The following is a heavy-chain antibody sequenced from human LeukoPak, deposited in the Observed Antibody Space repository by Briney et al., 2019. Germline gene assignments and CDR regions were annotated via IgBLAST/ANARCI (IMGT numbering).Heavy chain of an antibody. V-gene: IGHV3-7*01. D-gene: IGHD1-26*01. J-gene: IGHJ4*02. CDR1: GFTFSSYW. CDR3: ARDPYSGSYSLHPNY. CDR2: IKQDGSEK. Sequence: GGSLRLSCTASGFTFSSYWMSWVRQAPGKGLEWAANIKQDGSEKDYVDSVKGRFTISRDNAKNSLYLQMNSLRAEDTALYYCARDPYSGSYSLHPNYWGQGTLVTVSS.